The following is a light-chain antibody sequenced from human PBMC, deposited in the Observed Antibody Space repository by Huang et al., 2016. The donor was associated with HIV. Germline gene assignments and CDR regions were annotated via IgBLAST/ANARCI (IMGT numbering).Light chain of an antibody. V-gene: IGKV3-15*01. CDR1: QSVSST. CDR2: GAF. CDR3: QQYNNWPPGT. Sequence: EIVMTQSPATLSVSPGERATLSCRASQSVSSTLAWSQQNPGQAPRLLIYGAFTRATGIPARFSGSGSGTEFTLTISSLQSEDFAVYYCQQYNNWPPGTFGQGTKVEIK. J-gene: IGKJ1*01.